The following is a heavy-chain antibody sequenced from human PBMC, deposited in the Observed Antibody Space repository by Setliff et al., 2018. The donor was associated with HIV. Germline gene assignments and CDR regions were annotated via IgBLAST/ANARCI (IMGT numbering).Heavy chain of an antibody. D-gene: IGHD3-3*01. CDR1: GFSFDDYA. Sequence: GGSLRLSCTASGFSFDDYALTWVRQAPGKGLEWVANIKQGGSEKYYVDSVRGRFTISRDNAKNSLYLQMNSLRAEDTAVYYCARVDDFWSGLGMDVWGKGTTVTVSS. CDR3: ARVDDFWSGLGMDV. CDR2: IKQGGSEK. V-gene: IGHV3-7*03. J-gene: IGHJ6*04.